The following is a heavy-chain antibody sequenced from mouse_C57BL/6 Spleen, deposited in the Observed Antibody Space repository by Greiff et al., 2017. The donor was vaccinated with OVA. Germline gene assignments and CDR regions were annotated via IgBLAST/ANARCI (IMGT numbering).Heavy chain of an antibody. CDR1: GFTFSDYY. J-gene: IGHJ2*01. CDR2: INYDGSST. D-gene: IGHD1-1*01. Sequence: EVQLVESEGGLVQPGSSMKLSCTASGFTFSDYYMAWVRQVPEKGLEWVANINYDGSSTYYLDSLKSRFIISRDNAKNILYLQRSSLKSEDTATYYCARDNYGSSFDYWGQGTTLTVSS. V-gene: IGHV5-16*01. CDR3: ARDNYGSSFDY.